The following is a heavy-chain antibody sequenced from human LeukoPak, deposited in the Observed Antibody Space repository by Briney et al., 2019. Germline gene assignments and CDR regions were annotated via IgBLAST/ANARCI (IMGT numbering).Heavy chain of an antibody. D-gene: IGHD4-17*01. CDR3: AGGGGDYNPFDY. CDR2: MYSGGST. J-gene: IGHJ4*02. CDR1: GFTVSSNY. V-gene: IGHV3-53*04. Sequence: GGSLRLSCAVSGFTVSSNYMSWVRQAPGKGLEWVSVMYSGGSTYYADSVKGRFTISRHNSKNTLYLQINSLGPEDTAVYYCAGGGGDYNPFDYWGQGTLVTVSS.